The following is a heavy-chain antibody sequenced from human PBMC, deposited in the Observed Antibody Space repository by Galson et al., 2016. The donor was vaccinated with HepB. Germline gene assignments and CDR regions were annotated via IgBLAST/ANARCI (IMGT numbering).Heavy chain of an antibody. Sequence: SLRLSCAGSGFGFTDAWMTWVRQVPGRGLEWVGRIQNKVDGGTADYAAPVKGRFTISRDDSKNMLYLQMNSLKTEDTAVYYCAADSVCGGDCYKNYYYGLDVWGQGTTVTVSS. CDR1: GFGFTDAW. CDR2: IQNKVDGGTA. CDR3: AADSVCGGDCYKNYYYGLDV. J-gene: IGHJ6*02. D-gene: IGHD2-21*01. V-gene: IGHV3-15*01.